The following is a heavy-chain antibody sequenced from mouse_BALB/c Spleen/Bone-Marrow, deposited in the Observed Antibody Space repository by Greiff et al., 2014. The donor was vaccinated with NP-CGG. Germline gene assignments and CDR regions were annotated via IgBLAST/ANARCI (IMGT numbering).Heavy chain of an antibody. J-gene: IGHJ2*01. D-gene: IGHD2-3*01. CDR2: INPSSGYT. CDR3: ARRDDGYVFFDY. Sequence: QVQLQQSGAELARPGASVKMSCRASGYTFTTYTIHWVRQRPGQGLEWIGYINPSSGYTNYIQKFKDKATLTAGKSSSTAYMQLSSLTSEDSAVYYCARRDDGYVFFDYWGQGTTLTVSS. V-gene: IGHV1-4*01. CDR1: GYTFTTYT.